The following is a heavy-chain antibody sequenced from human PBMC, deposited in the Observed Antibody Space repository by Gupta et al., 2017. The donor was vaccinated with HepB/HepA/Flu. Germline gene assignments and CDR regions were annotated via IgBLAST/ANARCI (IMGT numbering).Heavy chain of an antibody. CDR2: IIPILSVA. Sequence: QVQLVQSGAEVTKPGSSVRVSCRASGGTFSTDATHWVRQAPGQGLEWMGRIIPILSVADYSQTFQGRVTITADISTNTVYMELNRLKSEDTAFYYCANSSRWYSWFDPWGQGTLVTVSS. V-gene: IGHV1-69*04. CDR1: GGTFSTDA. CDR3: ANSSRWYSWFDP. D-gene: IGHD6-13*01. J-gene: IGHJ5*02.